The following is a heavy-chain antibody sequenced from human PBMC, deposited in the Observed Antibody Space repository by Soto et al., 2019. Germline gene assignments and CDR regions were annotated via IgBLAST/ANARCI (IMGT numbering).Heavy chain of an antibody. CDR2: IYYSGST. D-gene: IGHD1-26*01. J-gene: IGHJ4*02. V-gene: IGHV4-39*01. Sequence: SETLSLTCTVSGGSISSSSYYWGWIRQPPGKGLEWIGSIYYSGSTYYNPSLKSRVTISVDTSKNQFSLKLSSVTAADTAVYYCARLPSGSYFDYWGQGTLVTVSS. CDR1: GGSISSSSYY. CDR3: ARLPSGSYFDY.